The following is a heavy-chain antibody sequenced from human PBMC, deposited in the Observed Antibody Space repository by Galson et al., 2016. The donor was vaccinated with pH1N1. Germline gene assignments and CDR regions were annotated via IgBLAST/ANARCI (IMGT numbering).Heavy chain of an antibody. CDR2: ISHDSGSRII. CDR3: AGVPVNHDNWFDP. J-gene: IGHJ5*02. Sequence: SLRLSCAASGFSFSNHGMNWVRQAPGKGLEWIAYISHDSGSRIIHYADSVKGRFTISRDDAKTSLYLQMNSLRDEDTAVYYCAGVPVNHDNWFDPWGQGTLVAVSS. V-gene: IGHV3-48*02. CDR1: GFSFSNHG.